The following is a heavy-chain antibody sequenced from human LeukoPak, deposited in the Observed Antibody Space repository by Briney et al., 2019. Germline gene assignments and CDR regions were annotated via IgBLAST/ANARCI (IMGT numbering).Heavy chain of an antibody. CDR1: GFTFTSSA. V-gene: IGHV1-58*01. CDR3: AAARAPAYYDFWSGYYTRYYGMDV. D-gene: IGHD3-3*01. J-gene: IGHJ6*02. Sequence: SVKVSCKASGFTFTSSAVQWVRQARGQRLEWIGWIVVGSGNTNYAQKFQERVTITRDMSTSTAYMELSSLRSEDTAVYYCAAARAPAYYDFWSGYYTRYYGMDVWGQGTTATVSS. CDR2: IVVGSGNT.